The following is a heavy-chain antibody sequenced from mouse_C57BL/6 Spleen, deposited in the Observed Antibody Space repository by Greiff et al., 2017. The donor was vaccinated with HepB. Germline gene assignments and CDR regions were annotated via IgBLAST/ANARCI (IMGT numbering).Heavy chain of an antibody. V-gene: IGHV3-1*01. CDR1: GYSITSGYD. CDR3: ARGYYDLYAMDY. D-gene: IGHD2-4*01. Sequence: EVQLQESGPGMVKPSQSLSLTCTVTGYSITSGYDWHWIRHFPGNNLEWMGYISYSGSTNYNPSLKSRISITHDTSKNHFFLKLNSVTTEDTATYYCARGYYDLYAMDYWGQGTSVTVSS. J-gene: IGHJ4*01. CDR2: ISYSGST.